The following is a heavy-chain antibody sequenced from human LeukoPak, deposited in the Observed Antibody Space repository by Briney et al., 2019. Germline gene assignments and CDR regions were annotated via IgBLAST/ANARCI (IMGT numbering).Heavy chain of an antibody. CDR3: AREWKEDDFWSGYYTGVDY. V-gene: IGHV3-21*01. CDR1: GFTFSSYS. CDR2: ISSSSSYI. J-gene: IGHJ4*02. D-gene: IGHD3-3*01. Sequence: GGSLRLSCAASGFTFSSYSMNWVRQAPGKGLEWVSSISSSSSYIYYADSVKGRFTISRDNAKNSLYLQMNSLRAEDTAVYYRAREWKEDDFWSGYYTGVDYWGQGTLVTVSS.